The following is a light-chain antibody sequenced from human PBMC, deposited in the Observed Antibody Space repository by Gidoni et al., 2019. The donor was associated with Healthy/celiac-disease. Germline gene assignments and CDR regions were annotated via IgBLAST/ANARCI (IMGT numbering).Light chain of an antibody. J-gene: IGKJ4*01. V-gene: IGKV4-1*01. CDR2: WAS. CDR1: QSVLYSANNKNY. CDR3: QQYYSTPLT. Sequence: DIVITPSPDSLAVSLGERATINCKSSQSVLYSANNKNYLAWYQQKPGQPPKLLIYWASTRESGVPDRFSGSGSGTEFTLTISSLQAEDVAVYYCQQYYSTPLTFGGXTKVEIK.